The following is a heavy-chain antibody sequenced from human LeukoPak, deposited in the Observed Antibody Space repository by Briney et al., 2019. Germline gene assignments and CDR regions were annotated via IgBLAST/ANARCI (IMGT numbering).Heavy chain of an antibody. D-gene: IGHD3-10*01. Sequence: SETLSLTCTVSGGSISSYYWSWIRQPPGKGLEWIGYIYYSGSTNYNPSLKSRVTISVDTSKNQFSLKLSSVTAADTAVYYCARNLWFGELLSGAFDIWGQGAMVTVSS. J-gene: IGHJ3*02. CDR3: ARNLWFGELLSGAFDI. CDR1: GGSISSYY. V-gene: IGHV4-59*01. CDR2: IYYSGST.